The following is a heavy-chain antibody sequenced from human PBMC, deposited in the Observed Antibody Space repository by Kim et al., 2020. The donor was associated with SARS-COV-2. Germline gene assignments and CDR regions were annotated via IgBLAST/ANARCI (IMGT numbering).Heavy chain of an antibody. J-gene: IGHJ4*02. D-gene: IGHD4-17*01. CDR3: ARGGRGGSYGDYLGY. V-gene: IGHV4-34*01. Sequence: SETLSLTCAVYGGSFSGYYWSWIRQPPGKGLEWIGEINHSGSTNYNPSLKSRVTISVDTSKNQFSLKLSSVTAADTAVYYCARGGRGGSYGDYLGYWGQG. CDR2: INHSGST. CDR1: GGSFSGYY.